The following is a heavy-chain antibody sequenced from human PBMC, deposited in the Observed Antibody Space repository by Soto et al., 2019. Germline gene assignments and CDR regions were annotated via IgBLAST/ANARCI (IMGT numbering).Heavy chain of an antibody. Sequence: GGSLRLSCAASGFTFSSYGMHWVRQAPGKGLEWVAVISYDGSNKYYADSVKGRFTISRDNSKNTLYLQMNSLRAEDTAVYYCAKAGYCSSTSCHGNYYGMDVWGQGTTVTVS. D-gene: IGHD2-2*01. J-gene: IGHJ6*02. CDR3: AKAGYCSSTSCHGNYYGMDV. CDR1: GFTFSSYG. V-gene: IGHV3-30*18. CDR2: ISYDGSNK.